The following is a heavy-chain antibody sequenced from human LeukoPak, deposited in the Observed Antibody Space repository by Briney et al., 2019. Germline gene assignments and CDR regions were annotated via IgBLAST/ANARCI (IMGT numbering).Heavy chain of an antibody. D-gene: IGHD6-19*01. CDR1: GESFSDYS. Sequence: PSETLSLTCAVYGESFSDYSWTWIRQPPGKGLEWIGEINHNGSPNYNPSLKSRVTISVDTSKNQFSLNLNSVTAADTAVYYCARGQWLDNDWGQGTLVTVSS. J-gene: IGHJ4*02. CDR2: INHNGSP. V-gene: IGHV4-34*01. CDR3: ARGQWLDND.